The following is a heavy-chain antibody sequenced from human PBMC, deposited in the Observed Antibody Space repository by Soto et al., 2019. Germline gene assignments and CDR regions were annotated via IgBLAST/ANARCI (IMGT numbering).Heavy chain of an antibody. J-gene: IGHJ4*02. Sequence: QVELQQWGAGLLKPSETLSLTCAVYCGSFSGYYWSWIRQPPGKGLAWIGKINHSGSTNYNPSLKSRVTMSVDTSKNQFSLKLSSVTAAETAVYYCARTSRFDCWGQGTLVTVSS. CDR2: INHSGST. D-gene: IGHD6-6*01. CDR1: CGSFSGYY. V-gene: IGHV4-34*01. CDR3: ARTSRFDC.